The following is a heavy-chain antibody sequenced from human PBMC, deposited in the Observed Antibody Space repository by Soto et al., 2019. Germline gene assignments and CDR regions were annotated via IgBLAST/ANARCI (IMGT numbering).Heavy chain of an antibody. Sequence: HPGGSLRLSCAASGFTFSSYAMSWVRQAPGKGLEWVSAISGSGGSTYYADSVKGRFTISRDNSKNTLYLQMNSLRAEDTAVYYCAKDPRWYGGNSWYYYYGMDVWGQGTTVTVSS. CDR3: AKDPRWYGGNSWYYYYGMDV. J-gene: IGHJ6*02. CDR1: GFTFSSYA. CDR2: ISGSGGST. D-gene: IGHD2-21*02. V-gene: IGHV3-23*01.